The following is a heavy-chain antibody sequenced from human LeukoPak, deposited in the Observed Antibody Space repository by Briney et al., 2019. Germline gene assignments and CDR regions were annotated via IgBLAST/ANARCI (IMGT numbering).Heavy chain of an antibody. CDR2: ISWNSGSI. CDR3: ARVSRNWGFDY. Sequence: GGSLRLSCAASGFTFDDYAMHWVRQAPGKGLEWVSGISWNSGSIGYADSVKGRFTISRDNAKNSLYLQMNSLRAGDTAVYYCARVSRNWGFDYWGQGTLVTVSS. J-gene: IGHJ4*02. V-gene: IGHV3-9*01. D-gene: IGHD7-27*01. CDR1: GFTFDDYA.